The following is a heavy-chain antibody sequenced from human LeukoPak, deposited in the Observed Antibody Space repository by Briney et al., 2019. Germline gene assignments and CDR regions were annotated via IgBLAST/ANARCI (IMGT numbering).Heavy chain of an antibody. D-gene: IGHD3-10*01. J-gene: IGHJ5*02. CDR3: AKDPQSRLLWFGEHRWFDP. CDR1: GFIFSGHS. V-gene: IGHV3-21*04. CDR2: ISSSSTYI. Sequence: PGGSLRLSCAASGFIFSGHSMNWVRQAPGKGLEWVSAISSSSTYIYYADSVKGRFTISRDNAKNSLYLQMNSLRVEDTALYYCAKDPQSRLLWFGEHRWFDPWGQGTLVTVSS.